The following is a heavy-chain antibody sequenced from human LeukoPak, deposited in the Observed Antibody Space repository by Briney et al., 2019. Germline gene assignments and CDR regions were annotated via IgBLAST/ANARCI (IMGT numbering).Heavy chain of an antibody. J-gene: IGHJ4*02. Sequence: PGGSLRLSCAASGFTFSDYYMSWIRQAPGKGLEWVSYISSSGSTIYYADSVKGRFTISRDNAKNSLYLQMNSLRAEDTAVYYCANQADSGSYTGRIDYWGQGTLVTVSS. CDR2: ISSSGSTI. D-gene: IGHD1-26*01. CDR1: GFTFSDYY. CDR3: ANQADSGSYTGRIDY. V-gene: IGHV3-11*01.